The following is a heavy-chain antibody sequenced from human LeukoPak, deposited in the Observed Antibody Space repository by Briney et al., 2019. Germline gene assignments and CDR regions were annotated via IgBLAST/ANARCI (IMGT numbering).Heavy chain of an antibody. Sequence: ASVKVSCKASGYTFTSYYMHWVRQAPGQGLEWMGIINPSGGSTSYAQKFQGRVAMTRDTSTSTVYMELSSLRSEDTAVYYCARASSSHLSGYWGQGTLVTVSS. CDR3: ARASSSHLSGY. CDR2: INPSGGST. CDR1: GYTFTSYY. D-gene: IGHD6-19*01. V-gene: IGHV1-46*01. J-gene: IGHJ4*02.